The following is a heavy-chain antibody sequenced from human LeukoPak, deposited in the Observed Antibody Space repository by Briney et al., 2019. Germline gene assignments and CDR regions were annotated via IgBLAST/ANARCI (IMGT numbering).Heavy chain of an antibody. CDR2: IGGSGDFT. D-gene: IGHD3-10*01. Sequence: PSETLSLTCAVSVGSISSGNRWSWVRQAPGKGLEWVSAIGGSGDFTYYAEYVRGRFTISRDNSKKTLYLQMNSLRAEDTAVYYCAKADRGWGVITKDWGQGTLVTVSS. V-gene: IGHV3-23*01. J-gene: IGHJ4*02. CDR1: VGSISSGN. CDR3: AKADRGWGVITKD.